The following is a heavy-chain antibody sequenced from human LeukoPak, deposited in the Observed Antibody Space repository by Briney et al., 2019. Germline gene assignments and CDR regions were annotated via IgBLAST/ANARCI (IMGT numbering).Heavy chain of an antibody. CDR3: AKVGIAAAGNYAVTDYYFDY. CDR1: GFTFSSYA. V-gene: IGHV3-23*01. J-gene: IGHJ4*02. CDR2: ISGSGGST. Sequence: GGSLRLSCAASGFTFSSYAMSWVRQAPGKGLEWVSAISGSGGSTYYADSVKGRFTISRDNSKNTLYLQMNSLRAEDTAVYYCAKVGIAAAGNYAVTDYYFDYWGRGTLVTVSS. D-gene: IGHD6-13*01.